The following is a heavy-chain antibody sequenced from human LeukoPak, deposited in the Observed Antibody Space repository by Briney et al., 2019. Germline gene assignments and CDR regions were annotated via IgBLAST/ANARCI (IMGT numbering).Heavy chain of an antibody. Sequence: GGSLRLSCAASGFTVSDNYMTWVRQAPGKGLEWVSSIYSAGATHYAESVKGRFTISRDNSKNTLYLQMNSLRAEDTAEYYCARDPPSFQYWGQGTLVTVSA. V-gene: IGHV3-66*01. J-gene: IGHJ1*01. CDR3: ARDPPSFQY. CDR1: GFTVSDNY. CDR2: IYSAGAT.